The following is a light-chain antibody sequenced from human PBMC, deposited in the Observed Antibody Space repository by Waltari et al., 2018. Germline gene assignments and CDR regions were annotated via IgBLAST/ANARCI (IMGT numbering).Light chain of an antibody. J-gene: IGKJ1*01. CDR1: QSVIRF. V-gene: IGKV3-20*01. CDR3: QKYDRLPAT. Sequence: EIVLTQSPGTLTLSPGERGPLSCRASQSVIRFLDWYQQIPDQPPRLLIYGASTRATGIPDRFSGSGSGTDFSLTISRLEPEDFAVYYCQKYDRLPATFGQGTKVEIK. CDR2: GAS.